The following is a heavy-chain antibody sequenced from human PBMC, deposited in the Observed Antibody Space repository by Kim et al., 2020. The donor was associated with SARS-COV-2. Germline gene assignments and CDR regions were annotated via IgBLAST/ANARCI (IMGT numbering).Heavy chain of an antibody. CDR2: VSANGLTT. J-gene: IGHJ3*02. CDR1: GFSFRNHE. V-gene: IGHV3-48*03. Sequence: GGSLRLSCEASGFSFRNHEINWVRQAPGKGLEWISYVSANGLTTYYADSVKGRFTISRDNAKNSLYMQMNSLRAEDTAVYYCARETTVSPDGLDIWGEGPLGT. CDR3: ARETTVSPDGLDI. D-gene: IGHD4-17*01.